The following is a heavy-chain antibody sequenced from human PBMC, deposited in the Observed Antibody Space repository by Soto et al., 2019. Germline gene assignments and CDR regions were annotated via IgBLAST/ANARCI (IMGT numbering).Heavy chain of an antibody. D-gene: IGHD1-1*01. CDR1: GFIFSTFW. V-gene: IGHV3-7*01. J-gene: IGHJ4*02. Sequence: EVQLEESGGGLVQPGGSLRLSCAASGFIFSTFWMSWVRQAPGKGPEWVANIKYDGSDKYYVDSVKGRFTISRDNARNSLYLQMNNLRAEDTAMYYCAGPSRGDNGLYWGQGTLVIVSS. CDR2: IKYDGSDK. CDR3: AGPSRGDNGLY.